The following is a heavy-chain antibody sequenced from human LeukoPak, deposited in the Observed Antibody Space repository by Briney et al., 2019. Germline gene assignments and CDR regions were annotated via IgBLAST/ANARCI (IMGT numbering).Heavy chain of an antibody. V-gene: IGHV4-39*07. CDR3: ARAAAGTRYYYYMDV. CDR1: GGSISSSSYY. D-gene: IGHD6-13*01. CDR2: IYYSGST. Sequence: QASETLSLTCTVSGGSISSSSYYWGWIRQPPGKGLEWIGSIYYSGSTYYNPSLKSRVTISVDTSKNQFSLKLSSVTAADTAVYYCARAAAGTRYYYYMDVWGKGTTVTVSS. J-gene: IGHJ6*03.